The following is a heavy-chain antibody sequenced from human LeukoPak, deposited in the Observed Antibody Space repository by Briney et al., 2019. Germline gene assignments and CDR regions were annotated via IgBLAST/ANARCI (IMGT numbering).Heavy chain of an antibody. CDR1: GFTFSSFG. CDR3: ARAPLYCSGGSCYSSDY. J-gene: IGHJ4*02. Sequence: PGRSLRLSCAASGFTFSSFGMHWVRQAPGKGLEWVALIWYDGSNKYYADSVKGRFTISRDNSKNPVYLQLNSLRAEDTAVYYCARAPLYCSGGSCYSSDYWGQGTLVTVSS. D-gene: IGHD2-15*01. V-gene: IGHV3-33*01. CDR2: IWYDGSNK.